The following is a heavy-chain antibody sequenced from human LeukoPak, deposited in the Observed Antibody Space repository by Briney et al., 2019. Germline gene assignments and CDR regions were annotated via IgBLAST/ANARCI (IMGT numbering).Heavy chain of an antibody. CDR1: GGSISSSSYY. Sequence: SETLSLTCTVSGGSISSSSYYWGWIRQPPGKGLEWIGSIYYSGSTYYNPSLKSRVTISVDTSKNQFSLKLSSVTAADTAVYYCAREGDYYDILTGSVRRYFDYWGQGTLVTVSS. CDR2: IYYSGST. V-gene: IGHV4-39*07. CDR3: AREGDYYDILTGSVRRYFDY. D-gene: IGHD3-9*01. J-gene: IGHJ4*02.